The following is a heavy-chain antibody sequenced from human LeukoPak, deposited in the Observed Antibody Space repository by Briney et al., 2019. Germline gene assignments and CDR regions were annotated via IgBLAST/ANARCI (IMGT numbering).Heavy chain of an antibody. V-gene: IGHV1-69*13. Sequence: SVKVSCKASGGTLSGYAISWVRQAPGQGLEWMGGIIPIFGTANYAQKFQGRVTITADESTSTAYMELSSPRSEDTAVYYCAREGSSTSCYRYWGQGTLVTVSS. CDR3: AREGSSTSCYRY. D-gene: IGHD2-2*02. J-gene: IGHJ4*02. CDR2: IIPIFGTA. CDR1: GGTLSGYA.